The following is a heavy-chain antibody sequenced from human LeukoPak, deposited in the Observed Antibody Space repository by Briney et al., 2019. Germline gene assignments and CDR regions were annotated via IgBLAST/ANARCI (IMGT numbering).Heavy chain of an antibody. J-gene: IGHJ4*02. D-gene: IGHD2-15*01. CDR3: AESLRWQYCSGGSCYYDY. CDR1: GFTFSDYY. CDR2: ISGSGGST. V-gene: IGHV3-23*01. Sequence: GGSLRLSCAASGFTFSDYYMSWIRQAPGKGLEWVSAISGSGGSTYYADSVKGRFTISRDNSKNTLYLQMNSLRAEDTAVYYCAESLRWQYCSGGSCYYDYWGQGTLVTVSS.